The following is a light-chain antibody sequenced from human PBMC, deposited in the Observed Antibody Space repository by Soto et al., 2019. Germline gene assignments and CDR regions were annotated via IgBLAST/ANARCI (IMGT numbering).Light chain of an antibody. CDR1: SSDIGAYNY. J-gene: IGLJ3*02. CDR2: EVN. Sequence: QSALTRPASVSGSPGQSITISCTGTSSDIGAYNYVSWYQHHPGKAPKLMIYEVNNRPSGLSNRFSGSKSGNTASLTISGLQAEDEADYYCSSKTSTTTVVFGGGTKVTVL. CDR3: SSKTSTTTVV. V-gene: IGLV2-14*01.